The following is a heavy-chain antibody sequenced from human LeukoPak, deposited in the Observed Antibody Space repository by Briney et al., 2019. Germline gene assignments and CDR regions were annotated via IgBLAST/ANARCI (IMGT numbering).Heavy chain of an antibody. Sequence: PGGSLRLSCAASGFTFSSYWMSWVRQAPGKGLEWVANIKQDGSEKYYVDSVKGRFTISRDNAKNSLYLQMNSLRAEDTAVYYCAREWSSSWYYYYYYMDVWGKGTTVTASS. CDR3: AREWSSSWYYYYYYMDV. J-gene: IGHJ6*03. CDR2: IKQDGSEK. CDR1: GFTFSSYW. D-gene: IGHD6-13*01. V-gene: IGHV3-7*01.